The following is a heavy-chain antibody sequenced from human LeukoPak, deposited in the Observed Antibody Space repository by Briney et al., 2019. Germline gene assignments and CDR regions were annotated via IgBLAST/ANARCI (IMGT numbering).Heavy chain of an antibody. J-gene: IGHJ4*02. V-gene: IGHV3-11*01. D-gene: IGHD2-15*01. Sequence: SGGSLRLSCAASGFTFSDYYMSWIRQAPGKGLEWVSYISSSGSTIYYADSVKGRFTISRDNAKNSLYLQMNSLRAEDTAVYYCARSVSRVVVVAARWGQGTLVTVSS. CDR3: ARSVSRVVVVAAR. CDR1: GFTFSDYY. CDR2: ISSSGSTI.